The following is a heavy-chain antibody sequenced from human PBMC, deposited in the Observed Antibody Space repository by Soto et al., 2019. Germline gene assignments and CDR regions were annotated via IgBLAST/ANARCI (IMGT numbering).Heavy chain of an antibody. CDR3: AIDSSGWNYYFDY. V-gene: IGHV4-39*01. CDR2: IYYSGSN. Sequence: QLQLQESGPGPVKPSETLSLTCTVSGGSISSSTYYWGWIRQPPGKGLEWIGSIYYSGSNYYNPSLKSRVTISVDTSKNQFSLKLSSVTAADTAVYYCAIDSSGWNYYFDYWGQGTLVTVSS. D-gene: IGHD6-19*01. J-gene: IGHJ4*02. CDR1: GGSISSSTYY.